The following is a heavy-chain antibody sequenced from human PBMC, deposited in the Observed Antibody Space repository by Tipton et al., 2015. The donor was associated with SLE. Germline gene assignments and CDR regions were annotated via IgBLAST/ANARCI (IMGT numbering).Heavy chain of an antibody. CDR2: ISAYNGNT. D-gene: IGHD2-15*01. CDR3: ARDGRGYCSGGSCYWGDY. J-gene: IGHJ4*02. V-gene: IGHV1-18*01. Sequence: QLVQSGAEVKKPGASVKVSCKASGYTFTSYGISWVRQAPGQGLEWMGWISAYNGNTNYAQKLQGRVTMTTDTSTSTAYMELRSLRSDDTAVYYCARDGRGYCSGGSCYWGDYWGQGTLVTVSS. CDR1: GYTFTSYG.